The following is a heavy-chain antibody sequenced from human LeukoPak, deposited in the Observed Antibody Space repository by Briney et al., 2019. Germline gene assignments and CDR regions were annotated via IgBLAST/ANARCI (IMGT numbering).Heavy chain of an antibody. CDR3: ARDKGYSSSSNYYYYYMDV. CDR2: VNPSGGST. D-gene: IGHD6-13*01. V-gene: IGHV1-46*01. CDR1: GYTFTSYY. J-gene: IGHJ6*03. Sequence: ASVKVSCKASGYTFTSYYMHWVRQAPGQGLEWMGIVNPSGGSTSYAQKFQGRVTMTRDMSTSTVYMELSSLRSEDTAVYYCARDKGYSSSSNYYYYYMDVWGKGTTVTVSS.